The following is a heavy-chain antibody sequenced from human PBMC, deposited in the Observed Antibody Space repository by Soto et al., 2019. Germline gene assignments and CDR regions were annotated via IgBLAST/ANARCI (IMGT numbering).Heavy chain of an antibody. V-gene: IGHV3-9*01. D-gene: IGHD3-10*02. CDR2: ISGDSVGG. CDR1: GFTFDHYA. J-gene: IGHJ4*02. Sequence: EGQLVESGGGLAQPGRSLRLSCAASGFTFDHYAMHWVRQAPGKGLEWVSGISGDSVGGVYADPVKDRFTISRDNAKNSLYLQMNSLRAEDTALYYCAKGGANYYVVGGGDYWGQGTPVTVSS. CDR3: AKGGANYYVVGGGDY.